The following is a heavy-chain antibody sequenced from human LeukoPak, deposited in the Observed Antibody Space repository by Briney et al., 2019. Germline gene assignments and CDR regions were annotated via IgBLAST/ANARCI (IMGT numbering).Heavy chain of an antibody. D-gene: IGHD3-22*01. CDR3: TRVGSGGYPWAFDF. CDR1: GFTFSSYW. CDR2: IKQDGSAK. J-gene: IGHJ3*01. Sequence: GGSLRLSCAASGFTFSSYWMSWVRQAPGKGLEWVANIKQDGSAKYYVDSVKGRFTISRDNAKTSLYLQMDSLRAEDSAAYYCTRVGSGGYPWAFDFWGQGTMVTVSS. V-gene: IGHV3-7*01.